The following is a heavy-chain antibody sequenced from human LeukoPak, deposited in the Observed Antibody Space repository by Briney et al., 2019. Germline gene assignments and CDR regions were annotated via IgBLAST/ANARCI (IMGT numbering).Heavy chain of an antibody. J-gene: IGHJ3*02. CDR2: IYYSGST. CDR1: GGSISSSSYY. CDR3: ASTRVGGVYAFDI. V-gene: IGHV4-39*07. D-gene: IGHD2-8*02. Sequence: SETLSLTCTVSGGSISSSSYYWGWIRQPPGKGLEWIGSIYYSGSTYYNPSLKSRVTISVVTSKNQFSLKLSSVTAADTAVYYCASTRVGGVYAFDIWGQGTMVTVSS.